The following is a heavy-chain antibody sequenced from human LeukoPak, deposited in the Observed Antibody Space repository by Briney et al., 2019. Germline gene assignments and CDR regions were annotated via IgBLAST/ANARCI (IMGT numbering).Heavy chain of an antibody. CDR1: GFTFSSYA. CDR2: ISGSGGST. CDR3: ARAPYYYGSGSYYFDY. J-gene: IGHJ4*02. D-gene: IGHD3-10*01. Sequence: GGSLRLSCAASGFTFSSYAMSWVRQAPGKGLEWVSAISGSGGSTYYADSVKGQFTISRDNSKNTLYLQMNSLRAEDTAVYYCARAPYYYGSGSYYFDYWGQGTLVTVSS. V-gene: IGHV3-23*01.